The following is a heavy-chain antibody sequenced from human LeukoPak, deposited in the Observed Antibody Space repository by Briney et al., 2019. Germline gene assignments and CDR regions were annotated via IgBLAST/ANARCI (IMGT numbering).Heavy chain of an antibody. Sequence: PGGSPRLSCAASGFTFSSYSMNWVRQAPGKGLEWVSSISSSSSYIYYADSVKGRFTISRDNAKNSLYLQMNSLRAEDTAVYYCARDFSPRITIFGVVTPNQIPYYFDYWGQGTLVTVSS. J-gene: IGHJ4*02. CDR1: GFTFSSYS. CDR2: ISSSSSYI. V-gene: IGHV3-21*01. D-gene: IGHD3-3*01. CDR3: ARDFSPRITIFGVVTPNQIPYYFDY.